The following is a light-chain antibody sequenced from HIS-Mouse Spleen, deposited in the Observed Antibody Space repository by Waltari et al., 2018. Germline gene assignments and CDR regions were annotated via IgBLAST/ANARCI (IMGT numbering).Light chain of an antibody. CDR2: DVS. Sequence: QSALTQPASVSGSPGQSITISCTGTRRDVGGYNYSPWYQQHPGKAPKLMIYDVSNRPSGVSNRFSGSKSGNTASLTISGLQAEDEADYYCSSYTSSSTLVFGGGTKLTVL. J-gene: IGLJ3*02. V-gene: IGLV2-14*03. CDR3: SSYTSSSTLV. CDR1: RRDVGGYNY.